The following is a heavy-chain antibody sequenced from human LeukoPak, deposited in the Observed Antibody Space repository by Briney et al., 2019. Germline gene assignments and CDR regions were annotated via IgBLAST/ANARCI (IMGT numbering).Heavy chain of an antibody. CDR1: GGTLSTYS. CDR2: ISPILGIA. D-gene: IGHD4-23*01. J-gene: IGHJ3*02. V-gene: IGHV1-69*04. CDR3: ARGTTVDDAFDI. Sequence: ASVKVSCKASGGTLSTYSISWVRQAPGQGLEWMGRISPILGIANYAQKFQGRVTITADKSTTTAYMELSSLRSEDTAVYYCARGTTVDDAFDIWGQGTMVTVSS.